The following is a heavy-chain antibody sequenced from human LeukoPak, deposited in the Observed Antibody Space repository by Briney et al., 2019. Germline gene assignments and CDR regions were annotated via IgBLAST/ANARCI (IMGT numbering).Heavy chain of an antibody. D-gene: IGHD1/OR15-1a*01. CDR1: GGSISSSSYY. Sequence: SETLSLTCTVSGGSISSSSYYWTWIRQSAGKGLEWIGRIYTSGSTYYNPSLKSRVSMSVDTSKNQFSLKLSSVTAAETAVYFCARGVNNWNIDVFDIWGQGTMVTVSS. J-gene: IGHJ3*02. CDR2: IYTSGST. V-gene: IGHV4-61*02. CDR3: ARGVNNWNIDVFDI.